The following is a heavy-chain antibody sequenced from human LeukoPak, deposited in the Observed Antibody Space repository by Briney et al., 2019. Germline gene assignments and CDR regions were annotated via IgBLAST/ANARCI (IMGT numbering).Heavy chain of an antibody. Sequence: ASVKDSCKASGYTFTSYDINWVRQATGQGLEWMGWMNPNSGNTGYAQKFQGRVTMTRNTSISTAYMELSSLRSEDTAVYYCARVPGSYYYDSSGYYDAFDIWGQGTMVTVSS. V-gene: IGHV1-8*01. D-gene: IGHD3-22*01. CDR1: GYTFTSYD. CDR2: MNPNSGNT. J-gene: IGHJ3*02. CDR3: ARVPGSYYYDSSGYYDAFDI.